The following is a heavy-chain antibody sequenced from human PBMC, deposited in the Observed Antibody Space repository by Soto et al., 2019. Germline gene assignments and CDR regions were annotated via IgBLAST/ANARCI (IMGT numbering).Heavy chain of an antibody. J-gene: IGHJ5*02. Sequence: EVQLVESGGGLVKPGGSLRLSCAASGFTFSSYSMNWVRQAPGKGLDWVSSISSRSTYIYYSDSVKGRFTISRDNAKNSLYLQMNRLRDEDTDVYYCVRDFYYYDHWLDPWGQGTLVTVSS. CDR3: VRDFYYYDHWLDP. CDR1: GFTFSSYS. V-gene: IGHV3-21*01. D-gene: IGHD3-22*01. CDR2: ISSRSTYI.